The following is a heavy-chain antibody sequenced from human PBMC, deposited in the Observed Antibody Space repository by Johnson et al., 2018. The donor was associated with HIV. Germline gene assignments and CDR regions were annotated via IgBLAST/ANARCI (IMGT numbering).Heavy chain of an antibody. Sequence: VQLVESGGGLVQPGGSLRLSCAASGFTFSNYDMHWVRQATGKGLEWVSVIGAAGDTYYPGSVKGRFTISRDNSRKTVYIQMNSLRAEDTAVYYCAKDQWSSSWTNDAFDFWGQGTMVTVSS. CDR1: GFTFSNYD. J-gene: IGHJ3*01. V-gene: IGHV3-13*01. D-gene: IGHD6-13*01. CDR3: AKDQWSSSWTNDAFDF. CDR2: IGAAGDT.